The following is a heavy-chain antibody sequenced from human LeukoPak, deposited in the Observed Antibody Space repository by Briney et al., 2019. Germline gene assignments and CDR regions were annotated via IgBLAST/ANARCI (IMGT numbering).Heavy chain of an antibody. CDR1: GFTFSSYA. V-gene: IGHV3-15*01. CDR2: IKSKTDGGTT. Sequence: GGSLRLSCAASGFTFSSYAMSWVRQAPGKGLEWVGRIKSKTDGGTTDYAAPVKGRFTISRDDSKNTLYLQMNSLKTEDTAVYYCTTVGTIFGVVIDYWGQGTLVTVSS. D-gene: IGHD3-3*01. CDR3: TTVGTIFGVVIDY. J-gene: IGHJ4*02.